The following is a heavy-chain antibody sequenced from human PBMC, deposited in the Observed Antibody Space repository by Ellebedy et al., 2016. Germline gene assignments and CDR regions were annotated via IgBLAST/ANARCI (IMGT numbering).Heavy chain of an antibody. Sequence: SETLSLXXSVSGGSINSGDYYWSWIRQPPGQGLEWLGYIYYSGTTYYNTSLKSRITISVDTSKNQFSLRLSSVTAADTAVYFCARETDFWSDSSYFDYWGQGILVTISP. CDR2: IYYSGTT. D-gene: IGHD3-3*01. CDR3: ARETDFWSDSSYFDY. J-gene: IGHJ4*02. V-gene: IGHV4-30-4*01. CDR1: GGSINSGDYY.